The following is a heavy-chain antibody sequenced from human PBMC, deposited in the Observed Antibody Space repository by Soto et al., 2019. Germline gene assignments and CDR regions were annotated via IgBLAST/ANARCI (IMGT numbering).Heavy chain of an antibody. CDR3: VRGDKGGFDL. D-gene: IGHD2-21*02. Sequence: EVQLVESEGGLVQRGGSLRLSCAASGFTFNYYWMHWVRQAPGQGLVWVSHIHSDGSTTTYADSVKGRFTISRDNAKNTLYLQMNSLRVEDTAVYYCVRGDKGGFDLWGQGTTVTVSS. J-gene: IGHJ3*01. CDR1: GFTFNYYW. CDR2: IHSDGSTT. V-gene: IGHV3-74*01.